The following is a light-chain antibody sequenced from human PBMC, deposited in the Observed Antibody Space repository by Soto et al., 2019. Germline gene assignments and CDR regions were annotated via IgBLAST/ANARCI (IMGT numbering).Light chain of an antibody. CDR3: QHYNSYSEA. Sequence: DIEMTQSPSTLSGSVGDRVTITCGASQTISSWLDWYQQKQGKAPKLLIYKASTLKSGVPSRFSGSGYGTELTLTISSLKNDDFATYYCQHYNSYSEAFGQGTKVDIK. J-gene: IGKJ1*01. CDR2: KAS. V-gene: IGKV1-5*03. CDR1: QTISSW.